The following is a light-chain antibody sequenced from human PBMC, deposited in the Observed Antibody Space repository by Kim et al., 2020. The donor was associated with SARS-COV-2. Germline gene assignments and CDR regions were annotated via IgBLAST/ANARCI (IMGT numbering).Light chain of an antibody. Sequence: NFMLTQPHSVSESPGKTVTISCTRSSGSITSNYVQWHQQRPGSSPTTLIFEDDQRPSGVPDRFSASIDSSSNSASHTISGLKTEDEGDYYCQSYDSNIQGVFGGGTQLTVL. CDR2: EDD. CDR3: QSYDSNIQGV. V-gene: IGLV6-57*01. J-gene: IGLJ3*02. CDR1: SGSITSNY.